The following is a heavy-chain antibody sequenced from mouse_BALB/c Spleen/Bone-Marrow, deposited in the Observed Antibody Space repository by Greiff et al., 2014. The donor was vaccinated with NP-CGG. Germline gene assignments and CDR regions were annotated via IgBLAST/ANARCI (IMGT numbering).Heavy chain of an antibody. Sequence: SGAELAKPGASVKMSCKASGYTFTRYWMHWVKQRPGQGLEWIGYINPSTGDTEYNQKFKDKATLTADMSSSTAYMQLSSLTSEDSAVYYCARGNYEAMDSWGQGTSVTVSS. V-gene: IGHV1-7*01. CDR2: INPSTGDT. CDR1: GYTFTRYW. CDR3: ARGNYEAMDS. D-gene: IGHD2-1*01. J-gene: IGHJ4*01.